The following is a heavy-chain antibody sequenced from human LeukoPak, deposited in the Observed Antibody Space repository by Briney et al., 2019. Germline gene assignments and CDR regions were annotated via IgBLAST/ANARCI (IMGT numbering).Heavy chain of an antibody. Sequence: ASVKVSCKASGGTFSSYTISWVRQAPGQGLEWMGRIIPILGIANYAQKFQGRVTITADKSTSTAYMELSSLRSEDTAVYYCVRNPSGTAMVTSWGQGTLVTVSS. J-gene: IGHJ5*02. D-gene: IGHD5-18*01. CDR3: VRNPSGTAMVTS. V-gene: IGHV1-69*02. CDR1: GGTFSSYT. CDR2: IIPILGIA.